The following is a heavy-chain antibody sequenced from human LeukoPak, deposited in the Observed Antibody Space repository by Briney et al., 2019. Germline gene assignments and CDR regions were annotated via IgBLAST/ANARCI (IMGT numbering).Heavy chain of an antibody. D-gene: IGHD6-19*01. CDR1: GGTFSSYA. CDR2: IIPILGIA. J-gene: IGHJ4*02. CDR3: ARTPSGWYYFDY. Sequence: SVKVSCKASGGTFSSYAISWVRQVPGQGLEWMGRIIPILGIANYAQKFQGRVTITADKSTSTAYMELSSLRSEDTAVYYCARTPSGWYYFDYWGQGTLVTVSS. V-gene: IGHV1-69*04.